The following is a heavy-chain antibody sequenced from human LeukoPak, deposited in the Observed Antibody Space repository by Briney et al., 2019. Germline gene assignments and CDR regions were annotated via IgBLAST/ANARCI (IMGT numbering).Heavy chain of an antibody. Sequence: PGGSLRLSCAASGFTFSDYYMSWIRQAPGKGLEWVSYISSSGSTIYYADSVKGRFTISRDNAKNSLYLQMNSLRAEDTAVYYCAKARDSGSYYGATFDYWGQGTLVTVSS. D-gene: IGHD1-26*01. J-gene: IGHJ4*02. V-gene: IGHV3-11*01. CDR3: AKARDSGSYYGATFDY. CDR1: GFTFSDYY. CDR2: ISSSGSTI.